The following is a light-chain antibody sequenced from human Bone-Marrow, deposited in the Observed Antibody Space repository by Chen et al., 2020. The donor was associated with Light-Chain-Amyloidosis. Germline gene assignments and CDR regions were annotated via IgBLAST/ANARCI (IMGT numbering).Light chain of an antibody. V-gene: IGLV3-25*03. CDR2: KDI. CDR3: QSADSSGTYVV. CDR1: ALPKQY. Sequence: SYELTQPPSVSVSPGQPARITCSGDALPKQYAYWYQQKPGQAPVLVIYKDIERPSGIPERFSGSSSGTTVTLTISGVQAEDEADYYCQSADSSGTYVVFGGGTKLTVL. J-gene: IGLJ2*01.